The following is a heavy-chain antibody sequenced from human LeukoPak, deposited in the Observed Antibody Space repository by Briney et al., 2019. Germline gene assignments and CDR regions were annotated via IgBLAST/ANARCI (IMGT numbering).Heavy chain of an antibody. J-gene: IGHJ4*02. CDR1: GGPFSSYA. CDR2: IIPIFGTA. D-gene: IGHD2-15*01. V-gene: IGHV1-69*06. Sequence: EVSCKASGGPFSSYAISWVRQAPGQGLEWMGGIIPIFGTANYAQKFQGRVTITADKSTSTAYMELSSLRSEDTAVYYCARNDCSGGSCYLVFDYWGQGTLVTVSS. CDR3: ARNDCSGGSCYLVFDY.